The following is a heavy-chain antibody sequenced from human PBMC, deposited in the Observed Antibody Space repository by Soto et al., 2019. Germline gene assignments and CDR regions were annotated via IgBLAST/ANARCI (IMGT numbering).Heavy chain of an antibody. V-gene: IGHV4-31*03. J-gene: IGHJ4*02. Sequence: QVQLQESGPGLVKPSQTLSLTCTVSGDSISSDFYYWSWIRQHPGKGLEWIGYIYYSGSTSYNPSLQSRVTISVDTSKNHFSLKLTSVTAADTAMYYCARGPVTQLRRTRFDYWGQGTLVTVSS. CDR1: GDSISSDFYY. CDR3: ARGPVTQLRRTRFDY. D-gene: IGHD4-4*01. CDR2: IYYSGST.